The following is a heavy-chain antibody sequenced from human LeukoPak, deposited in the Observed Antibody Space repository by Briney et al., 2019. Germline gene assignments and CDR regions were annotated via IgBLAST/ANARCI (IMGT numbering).Heavy chain of an antibody. J-gene: IGHJ4*02. CDR1: GFTFSTYS. D-gene: IGHD1-26*01. CDR3: ARWGLAGGDY. CDR2: ISSSSSYI. V-gene: IGHV3-21*06. Sequence: GGSLRLSCAASGFTFSTYSMNWVRQAPGKGLEWVSSISSSSSYIYYADSVKGRFTISRDNAKNSLYLQMNSLRVEDTAVYYCARWGLAGGDYWGQGTLVSVSS.